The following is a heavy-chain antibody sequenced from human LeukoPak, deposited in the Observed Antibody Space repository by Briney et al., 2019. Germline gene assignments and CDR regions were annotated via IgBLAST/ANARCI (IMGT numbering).Heavy chain of an antibody. V-gene: IGHV1-3*04. CDR2: INTGNGYT. J-gene: IGHJ6*02. CDR1: GYTFNKFY. CDR3: AREPYVQDHNYYGMDV. D-gene: IGHD3-10*02. Sequence: ASVTVSCTASGYTFNKFYMHWVRQAPGQSLEWMGWINTGNGYTKYSQKFQGRVTITRDTSASTAYMELSSLRSEDTAVYYCAREPYVQDHNYYGMDVWGQGTTVTVSS.